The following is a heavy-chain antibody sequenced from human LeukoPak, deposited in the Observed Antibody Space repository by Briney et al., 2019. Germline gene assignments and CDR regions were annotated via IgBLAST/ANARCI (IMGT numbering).Heavy chain of an antibody. J-gene: IGHJ4*02. D-gene: IGHD6-13*01. CDR1: GGSFSGYY. CDR2: INHSGST. Sequence: SETLSLTCAVYGGSFSGYYWSWIRQPPGKGLEWIGEINHSGSTNYNPSLKSRVTISVDTSKNQFSLKLSSVTAADTAVYYCARGRGRQQLVPIDYWGQGTLVTVSS. CDR3: ARGRGRQQLVPIDY. V-gene: IGHV4-34*01.